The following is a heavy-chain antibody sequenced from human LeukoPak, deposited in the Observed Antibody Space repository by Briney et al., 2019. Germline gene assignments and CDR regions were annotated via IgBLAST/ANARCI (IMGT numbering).Heavy chain of an antibody. Sequence: SETLSLTCTVSGGSLSSYYWSWIRQPAGKGLEWIGRIHTSGSTNYSPSLKSRVTMSVDTSKNQFSLKLSSVTAADTAVYYCARDRYYYDSSARYFDYWGQGTLVTVSS. CDR3: ARDRYYYDSSARYFDY. CDR1: GGSLSSYY. J-gene: IGHJ4*02. CDR2: IHTSGST. V-gene: IGHV4-4*07. D-gene: IGHD3-22*01.